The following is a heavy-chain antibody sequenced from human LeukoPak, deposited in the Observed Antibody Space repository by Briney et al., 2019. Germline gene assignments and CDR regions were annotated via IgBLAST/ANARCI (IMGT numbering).Heavy chain of an antibody. CDR2: INPNSGGT. Sequence: GASVKVSCKASGYTFTGYFMHWVRQAPGQGLERMGWINPNSGGTNYAQKFQGRVTMTRDTSISTAYMELSRLTSDDTAIYYCARPPQYRGSHDSFFDYWGQGTLVTVSS. J-gene: IGHJ4*02. V-gene: IGHV1-2*02. D-gene: IGHD1-26*01. CDR1: GYTFTGYF. CDR3: ARPPQYRGSHDSFFDY.